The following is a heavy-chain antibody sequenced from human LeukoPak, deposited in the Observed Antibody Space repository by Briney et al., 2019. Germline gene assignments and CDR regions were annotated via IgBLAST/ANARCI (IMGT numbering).Heavy chain of an antibody. J-gene: IGHJ4*02. CDR1: GFTFSSYW. Sequence: GGSLRLSCAASGFTFSSYWMNWARQAPGKGLEWVASINHNGSVNYYVDSVKGRFTISRDNAKNSLYLQMSNLRAEDTAVYYCARGGSRASEYWGQGTLVTVSS. CDR2: INHNGSVN. CDR3: ARGGSRASEY. D-gene: IGHD2-2*01. V-gene: IGHV3-7*03.